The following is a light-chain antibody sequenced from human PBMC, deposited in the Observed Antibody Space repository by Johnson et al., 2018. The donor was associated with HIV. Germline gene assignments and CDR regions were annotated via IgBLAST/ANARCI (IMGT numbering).Light chain of an antibody. V-gene: IGLV1-51*02. CDR1: SSNIGKNY. J-gene: IGLJ1*01. Sequence: QAVLTQPPSVSAAPGQMVSISCSGSSSNIGKNYVSWYQQFPGTAPKLLIHENNKRPSGIPDRFSGSKSGTSATLGITGLQTGDEADYYCGTWDSSLSASYVFGTWTKVTVL. CDR2: ENN. CDR3: GTWDSSLSASYV.